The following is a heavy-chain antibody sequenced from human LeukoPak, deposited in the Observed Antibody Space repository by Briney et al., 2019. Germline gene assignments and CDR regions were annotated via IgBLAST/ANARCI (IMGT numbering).Heavy chain of an antibody. Sequence: GGSLRLSCAASGFTFHDHGMNWVRQAPGKGLEWVSGINWNGGSTGYADSVKGRFTISRDNAKKSLYLQMNSLRAEDTALYYCARGPSTVNYYDSSGYYYCDYWGQGTLVTASS. CDR2: INWNGGST. D-gene: IGHD3-22*01. CDR3: ARGPSTVNYYDSSGYYYCDY. CDR1: GFTFHDHG. J-gene: IGHJ4*02. V-gene: IGHV3-20*04.